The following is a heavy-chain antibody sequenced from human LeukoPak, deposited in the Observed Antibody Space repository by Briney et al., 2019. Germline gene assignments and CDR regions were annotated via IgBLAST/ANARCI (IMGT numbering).Heavy chain of an antibody. Sequence: SETLSLTCTVSGGSISSSSYYWGWIRQPPGKGLEWIGSIYYSGSTYYNPSLKSRVTISVDTSKNQFSLKLSSVTAADTAVYYCARLRPPSYDSSGYLDYWGQGTLVTVSS. J-gene: IGHJ4*02. D-gene: IGHD3-22*01. CDR3: ARLRPPSYDSSGYLDY. V-gene: IGHV4-39*01. CDR2: IYYSGST. CDR1: GGSISSSSYY.